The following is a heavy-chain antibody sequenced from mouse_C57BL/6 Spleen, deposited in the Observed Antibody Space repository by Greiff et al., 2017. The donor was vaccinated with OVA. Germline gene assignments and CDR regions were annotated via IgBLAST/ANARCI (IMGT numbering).Heavy chain of an antibody. Sequence: EVKVEESGGGLVQPGGSLKLSCAASGFTFSDYGMAWVRQAPRKGPEWVAFISNLAYSIYYADTVTGRFTISRENAKNTLYLEMSSLRSEDTAMYYCARHDYDGMDYWGQGTSVTVSS. CDR2: ISNLAYSI. V-gene: IGHV5-15*04. CDR1: GFTFSDYG. D-gene: IGHD2-4*01. CDR3: ARHDYDGMDY. J-gene: IGHJ4*01.